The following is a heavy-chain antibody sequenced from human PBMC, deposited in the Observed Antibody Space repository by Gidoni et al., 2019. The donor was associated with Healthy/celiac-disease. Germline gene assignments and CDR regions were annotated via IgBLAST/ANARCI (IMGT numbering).Heavy chain of an antibody. CDR3: ARDWTTVVTSIGY. D-gene: IGHD4-17*01. CDR2: ISSSSSYI. CDR1: GVTFSSYS. Sequence: EVQLVESGGGLVKPGGSLRLSCAASGVTFSSYSMNWGRQAPGKGLEWVSSISSSSSYIYYADSVKGRFTISRDNAKNSLYLQMNSLRAEDTAVYYCARDWTTVVTSIGYWGQGTLVTVSS. V-gene: IGHV3-21*01. J-gene: IGHJ4*02.